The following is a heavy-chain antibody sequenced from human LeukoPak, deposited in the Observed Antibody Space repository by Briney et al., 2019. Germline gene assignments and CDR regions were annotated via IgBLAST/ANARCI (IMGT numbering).Heavy chain of an antibody. CDR2: ISYDGSNK. CDR3: AKDPYRGVQGPSLTGTRTYYFDY. J-gene: IGHJ4*02. CDR1: GFTFSSYA. V-gene: IGHV3-30-3*01. Sequence: GGSLRLSCAASGFTFSSYAMRWVRQAPGKGLEWVAVISYDGSNKYYADSVKGRFTISRDNSKNTLYLQMNSLRAEDTAVYYCAKDPYRGVQGPSLTGTRTYYFDYWGQGTLVTVSS. D-gene: IGHD1-7*01.